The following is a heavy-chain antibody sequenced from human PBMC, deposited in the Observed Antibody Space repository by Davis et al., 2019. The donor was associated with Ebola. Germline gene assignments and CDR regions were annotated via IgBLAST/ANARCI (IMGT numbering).Heavy chain of an antibody. CDR1: GGSISSGTYH. Sequence: SETLSLTCTVSGGSISSGTYHWTWIRQPAGKGLEWIGQIYNSALTTYNPSLKSRVSISVDTSKNQFSLNLSSVTAADTALYYCARGGAAPIRGVSVWGQGTTVTVSS. D-gene: IGHD6-13*01. J-gene: IGHJ6*02. CDR2: IYNSALT. V-gene: IGHV4-61*09. CDR3: ARGGAAPIRGVSV.